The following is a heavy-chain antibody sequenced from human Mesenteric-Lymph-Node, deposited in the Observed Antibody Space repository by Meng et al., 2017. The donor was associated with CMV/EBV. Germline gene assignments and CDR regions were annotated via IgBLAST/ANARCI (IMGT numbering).Heavy chain of an antibody. CDR2: IYYSGST. CDR1: GGSISSYY. Sequence: GSLRLSCTVSGGSISSYYWSWIRQPPGKGLEWIGYIYYSGSTNYNPSLKSRVTISVDTSKNQFSLKLSSVTAADTAVYYCARTAVTIFGVVIMDNWFDPWGQGTLVTVSS. V-gene: IGHV4-59*01. CDR3: ARTAVTIFGVVIMDNWFDP. D-gene: IGHD3-3*01. J-gene: IGHJ5*02.